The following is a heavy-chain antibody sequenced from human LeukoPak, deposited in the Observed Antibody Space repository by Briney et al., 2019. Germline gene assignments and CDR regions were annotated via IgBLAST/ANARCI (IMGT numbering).Heavy chain of an antibody. J-gene: IGHJ5*02. Sequence: GGSLRLSCAASGLTGSHNYVSWVRQAPGKGLEWVSAIHTSGDTCYADSVKGRFTISRDNSKNTLYLQMNSLRAEDTAVYYCAKDRSCSSTGCYTAPFNWFDPWGQGTLVTVSS. CDR3: AKDRSCSSTGCYTAPFNWFDP. D-gene: IGHD2-2*02. CDR2: IHTSGDT. V-gene: IGHV3-53*01. CDR1: GLTGSHNY.